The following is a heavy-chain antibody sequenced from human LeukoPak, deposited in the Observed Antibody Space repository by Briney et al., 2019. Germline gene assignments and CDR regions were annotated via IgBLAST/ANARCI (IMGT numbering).Heavy chain of an antibody. CDR1: GFTFSSYA. CDR2: ISGSGGST. V-gene: IGHV3-23*01. D-gene: IGHD6-19*01. CDR3: ARLFSSGWSGWYFDY. J-gene: IGHJ4*02. Sequence: PGGSLRLSCAASGFTFSSYAMSWVRQAPGKGLEWVSAISGSGGSTYYADSVKGRFTISRDNSKNTLYLQMNSLRAEDMALYYCARLFSSGWSGWYFDYWGQGTLVTVSS.